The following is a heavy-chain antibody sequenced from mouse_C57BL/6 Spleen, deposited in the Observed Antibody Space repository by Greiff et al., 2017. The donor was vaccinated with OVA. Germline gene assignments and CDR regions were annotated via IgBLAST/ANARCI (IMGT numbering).Heavy chain of an antibody. CDR1: GYTFTSYW. Sequence: QVQLQQPGAELVMPGASVKLSCKASGYTFTSYWMHWVKQRPGQGLEWIGEIDPSDSYTNYNQKFKGKSTLTVDKSSSTAYMQLSSLTSEDSAVYYCARTYYDYGGFAYWGQGTLVTVSA. D-gene: IGHD2-4*01. V-gene: IGHV1-69*01. CDR3: ARTYYDYGGFAY. CDR2: IDPSDSYT. J-gene: IGHJ3*01.